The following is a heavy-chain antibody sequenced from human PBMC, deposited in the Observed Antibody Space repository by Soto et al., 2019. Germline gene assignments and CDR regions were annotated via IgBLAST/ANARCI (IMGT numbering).Heavy chain of an antibody. CDR1: GFTFDDYA. Sequence: EVQLGESGGGLVQPGRSLRLSCAASGFTFDDYAMHWVRQAPGKGLEWVSGITWNTHKIAYADSVEGRFTISRDNANNDPYLQMNRLRAENTGLYYCAKDSVRGRFGEASFDAWGQGTPVTVSS. J-gene: IGHJ3*01. CDR3: AKDSVRGRFGEASFDA. CDR2: ITWNTHKI. V-gene: IGHV3-9*01. D-gene: IGHD3-10*01.